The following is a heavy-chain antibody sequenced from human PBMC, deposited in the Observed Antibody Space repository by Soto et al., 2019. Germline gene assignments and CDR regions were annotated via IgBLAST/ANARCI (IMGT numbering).Heavy chain of an antibody. J-gene: IGHJ5*02. Sequence: EASLRLSCAASGFTFSSYAMHWVRQAPGKGLEWLGVISYDGSNKYYADSVKGRFTISRDNSKNTLYLQMNSLRAEDTAVYYCARIPVDTYMIYWSDPGGQGTQVTVSS. D-gene: IGHD3-16*01. CDR3: ARIPVDTYMIYWSDP. CDR1: GFTFSSYA. CDR2: ISYDGSNK. V-gene: IGHV3-30-3*01.